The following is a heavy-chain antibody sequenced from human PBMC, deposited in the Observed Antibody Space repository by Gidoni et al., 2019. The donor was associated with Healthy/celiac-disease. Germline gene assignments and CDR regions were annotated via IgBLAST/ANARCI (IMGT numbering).Heavy chain of an antibody. Sequence: QVQLQQWGAGLLKPSETLSLTCAVYGGSVSGYYWSWTRQPPGKGLEWIGEINHSGSTNYNPSLKSRVTISVDTSKNQFSLKLSSVTAADTAVYYCASSTYYDFWSGYSTGGRYYYGMDVWGQGTTVTVSS. D-gene: IGHD3-3*01. V-gene: IGHV4-34*01. CDR1: GGSVSGYY. CDR3: ASSTYYDFWSGYSTGGRYYYGMDV. J-gene: IGHJ6*02. CDR2: INHSGST.